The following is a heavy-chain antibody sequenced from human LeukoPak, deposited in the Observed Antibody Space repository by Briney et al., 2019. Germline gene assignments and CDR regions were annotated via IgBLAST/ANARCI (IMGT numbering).Heavy chain of an antibody. CDR1: GFTLSSYA. V-gene: IGHV3-23*01. D-gene: IGHD3-16*01. Sequence: GGSLRLSCAASGFTLSSYAMSWVRQAPGKGLEWVSAISGSGGSTYYADSVKGRFTISRDNSKNTLYLQMNTLRADDTAVYYCARDGFGTGSNWGQGTLVTVSS. CDR3: ARDGFGTGSN. CDR2: ISGSGGST. J-gene: IGHJ4*02.